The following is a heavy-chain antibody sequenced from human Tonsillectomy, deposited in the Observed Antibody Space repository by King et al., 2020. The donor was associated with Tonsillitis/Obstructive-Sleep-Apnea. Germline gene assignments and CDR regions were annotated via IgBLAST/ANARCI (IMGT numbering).Heavy chain of an antibody. Sequence: VQLVQSGAEVKKPGESLKISCKGSGYSFTSYWIGWVRQMPGKGLEWMGIIYPGDSDTRYSPSFQGQVAISADKSISTAYLQWSSLKASDTAMYYCARHLSSGWYHASVGFDPWGQGTLVTVSS. V-gene: IGHV5-51*01. J-gene: IGHJ5*02. CDR2: IYPGDSDT. CDR3: ARHLSSGWYHASVGFDP. CDR1: GYSFTSYW. D-gene: IGHD6-19*01.